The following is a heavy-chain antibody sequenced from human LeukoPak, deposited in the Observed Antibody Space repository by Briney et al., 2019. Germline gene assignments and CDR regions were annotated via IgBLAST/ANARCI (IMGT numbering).Heavy chain of an antibody. V-gene: IGHV3-23*01. CDR1: GFTFSSYV. CDR2: ISGSGDST. J-gene: IGHJ4*02. D-gene: IGHD6-13*01. CDR3: ARDGFVGAADY. Sequence: PGGSLRLSCAASGFTFSSYVMSWVRQAPGKGLEWVSAISGSGDSTYYADSVKGRFTISRDNAKNSLYLQMNSLRVEGTAVYYCARDGFVGAADYWGQGTLVTVSS.